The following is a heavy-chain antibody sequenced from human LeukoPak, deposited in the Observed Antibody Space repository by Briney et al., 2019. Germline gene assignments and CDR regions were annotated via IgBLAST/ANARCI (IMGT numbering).Heavy chain of an antibody. CDR1: GFTFSSYE. Sequence: GGSLRLSYAASGFTFSSYEMNWVRQAPGKGLEWVSYISSSGSTIYYADSVKGRFTISRDNAKNSLYLQMNSLRAEDTAVYYCAKSPISSALGGWFDPWGQGTLVTVSS. CDR3: AKSPISSALGGWFDP. D-gene: IGHD6-13*01. CDR2: ISSSGSTI. V-gene: IGHV3-48*03. J-gene: IGHJ5*02.